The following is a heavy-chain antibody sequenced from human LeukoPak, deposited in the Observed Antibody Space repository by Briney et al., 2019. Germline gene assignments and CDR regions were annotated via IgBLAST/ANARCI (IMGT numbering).Heavy chain of an antibody. CDR2: ISSSSSTI. Sequence: GGSLRLSCAASGFTFSSYSMNWVRQAPGKGLEWVSYISSSSSTIYYADSVKGRFTISRDNAKNSLYLQMNSLRDEDTAVYYCARVYSSSWYEGYYYMDVWGKGTTVTVSS. V-gene: IGHV3-48*02. D-gene: IGHD6-13*01. CDR3: ARVYSSSWYEGYYYMDV. CDR1: GFTFSSYS. J-gene: IGHJ6*03.